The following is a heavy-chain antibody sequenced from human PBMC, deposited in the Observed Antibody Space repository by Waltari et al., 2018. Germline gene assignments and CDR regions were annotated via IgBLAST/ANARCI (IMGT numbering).Heavy chain of an antibody. CDR1: GGSFSGYY. CDR3: ARGRLLRRFAFDI. D-gene: IGHD5-18*01. CDR2: INHSGST. Sequence: QVQLQQWGAGLLKPSETLSLTCAVYGGSFSGYYWSWIRQPPGKGLEWIGEINHSGSTNYHPSLKSRVTISVDTSKNQFSLKLSSVTAADTAVYYCARGRLLRRFAFDIWGQGTMVTVSS. J-gene: IGHJ3*02. V-gene: IGHV4-34*01.